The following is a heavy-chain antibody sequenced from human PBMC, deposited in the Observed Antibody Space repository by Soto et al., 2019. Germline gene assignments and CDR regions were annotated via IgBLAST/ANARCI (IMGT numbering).Heavy chain of an antibody. CDR3: GREYCSGDRCYGPDY. V-gene: IGHV1-18*01. D-gene: IGHD2-15*01. Sequence: QVQLVQSGAEVKEPGASVKVSCKASGYTFSNVGIGWVRQAPGQGLEWMGWISVNNGDTKYAQKFQGRLTMTTDTSTSTAYMEMRSLRTDDTAVYYCGREYCSGDRCYGPDYWGQGTLVIVSS. CDR2: ISVNNGDT. CDR1: GYTFSNVG. J-gene: IGHJ4*02.